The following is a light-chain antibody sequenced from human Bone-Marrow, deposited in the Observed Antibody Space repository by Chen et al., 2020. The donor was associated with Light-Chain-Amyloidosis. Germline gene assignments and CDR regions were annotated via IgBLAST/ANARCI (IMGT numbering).Light chain of an antibody. CDR1: QSVLYSSKNKNY. Sequence: DIVMTQSADSLAVSLGVRATVTCKSSQSVLYSSKNKNYLSWYQQKPGQPPKLLIYWASIRESGVPDRFSGSGSGTDFTLTISRLQAEDVAVYYCQQYYSAPYTFGQGTKLEIK. V-gene: IGKV4-1*01. CDR3: QQYYSAPYT. J-gene: IGKJ2*01. CDR2: WAS.